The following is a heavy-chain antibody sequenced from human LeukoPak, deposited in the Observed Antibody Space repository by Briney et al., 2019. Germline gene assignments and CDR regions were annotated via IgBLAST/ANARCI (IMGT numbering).Heavy chain of an antibody. V-gene: IGHV3-43*01. Sequence: GGSLRLSCAASGFTFSRYSMNWVRQAPGKGLEWVSLISWDGGSTYYADSVKGRFTISRDNSKNSLYLQMNSLRTEDTALYYCAKGDTIFGVARGTRDYYYMDVWGKGTTVTVSS. CDR3: AKGDTIFGVARGTRDYYYMDV. CDR1: GFTFSRYS. CDR2: ISWDGGST. D-gene: IGHD3-3*01. J-gene: IGHJ6*03.